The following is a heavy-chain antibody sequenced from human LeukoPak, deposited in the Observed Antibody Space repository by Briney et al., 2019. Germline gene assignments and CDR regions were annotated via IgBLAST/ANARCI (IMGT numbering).Heavy chain of an antibody. CDR1: GGTFSSYA. V-gene: IGHV1-69*04. Sequence: GSSVKVSCKASGGTFSSYAISWVRQAPGQGLEWMGRIIPILGIANYAQKFQGRVTITADKSTSTAYMELSSLRSEDTAVYYCARENGYNSLLGYWGQGTLVTVSS. CDR2: IIPILGIA. D-gene: IGHD5-24*01. CDR3: ARENGYNSLLGY. J-gene: IGHJ4*02.